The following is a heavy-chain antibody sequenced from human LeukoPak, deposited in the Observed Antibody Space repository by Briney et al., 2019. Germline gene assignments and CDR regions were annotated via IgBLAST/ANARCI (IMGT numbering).Heavy chain of an antibody. D-gene: IGHD1-7*01. V-gene: IGHV1-18*01. J-gene: IGHJ4*02. CDR2: ISAYNGNT. CDR1: GYTFTSYG. Sequence: ASVKVTFKASGYTFTSYGFSWVRQAPGQGLEWMGWISAYNGNTNYAQKLQGRVTMTTDTSTSTAYMDLRSLRSGDTAVYYCAREDLNYCANNFEYWGQRTLVSVSS. CDR3: AREDLNYCANNFEY.